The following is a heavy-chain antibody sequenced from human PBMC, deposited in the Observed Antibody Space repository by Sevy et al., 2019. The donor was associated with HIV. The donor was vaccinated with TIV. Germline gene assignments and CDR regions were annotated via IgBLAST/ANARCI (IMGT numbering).Heavy chain of an antibody. CDR1: EFIFSDYA. V-gene: IGHV3-23*01. CDR3: AKTINSGGGAVPAANYYYYGMDV. J-gene: IGHJ6*02. D-gene: IGHD2-2*01. CDR2: INGKGRST. Sequence: GESLKISCAASEFIFSDYAMNWVRQTPGKGLEWVSSINGKGRSTHYADSVEGRFTISRDNSKNTLYLQVNSLRAEDTAVYYCAKTINSGGGAVPAANYYYYGMDVWGQGTTVTVSS.